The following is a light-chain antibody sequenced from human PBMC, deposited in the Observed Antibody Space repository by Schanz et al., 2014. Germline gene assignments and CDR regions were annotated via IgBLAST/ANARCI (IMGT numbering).Light chain of an antibody. Sequence: DIQMTQSPSTMSASVGDRVTITCRASQSFNNWLAWYQQKPGKAPKLLIYKASTLESGVPSRFSGSGSGTDFTLTISSLQPEDFATYYCQQANGFPITFGQGTRLEIK. CDR2: KAS. V-gene: IGKV1-5*03. CDR3: QQANGFPIT. CDR1: QSFNNW. J-gene: IGKJ5*01.